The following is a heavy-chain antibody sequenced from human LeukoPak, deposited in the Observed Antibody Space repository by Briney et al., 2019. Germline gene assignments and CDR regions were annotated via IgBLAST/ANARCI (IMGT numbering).Heavy chain of an antibody. D-gene: IGHD2-2*01. Sequence: GEPLKISCKGSGYRFTTYWIGWVRQMPGKGLEWMGIINPDNSDTRYSPSFQGQVTISADKSTSTAYLQWSSLKTSDTAMYYCARQGSCDSTRCYVYYHSGMDVWGQGITVTVSS. CDR2: INPDNSDT. J-gene: IGHJ6*02. CDR1: GYRFTTYW. CDR3: ARQGSCDSTRCYVYYHSGMDV. V-gene: IGHV5-51*01.